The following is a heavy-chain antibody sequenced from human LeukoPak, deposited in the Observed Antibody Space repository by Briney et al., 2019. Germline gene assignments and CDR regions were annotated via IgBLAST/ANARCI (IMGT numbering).Heavy chain of an antibody. CDR3: ARENSGSYREFDY. Sequence: SETLSLTCTVSGGSISSYYWSWIRQPAGKGLEWIGHIYTSGSTNYNASLKSRVSMSVDTSKNQFSLKLSSGTAADTAVFYCARENSGSYREFDYWGQGTLVTVSS. CDR2: IYTSGST. V-gene: IGHV4-4*07. D-gene: IGHD1-26*01. J-gene: IGHJ4*02. CDR1: GGSISSYY.